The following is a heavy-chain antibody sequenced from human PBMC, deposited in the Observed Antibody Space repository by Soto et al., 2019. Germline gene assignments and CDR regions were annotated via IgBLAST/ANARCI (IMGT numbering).Heavy chain of an antibody. D-gene: IGHD5-18*01. CDR1: GFTFSSYA. CDR2: ISGSGIST. Sequence: QPGGSLRLSCAASGFTFSSYAMTWVRQAPGKGLEWVSSISGSGISTYYADSVKGRFTISRDNAKNSLYLQMDSLRAEDTAVYYCARGKNTAMVPYYFDYWGQGTLVTVS. J-gene: IGHJ4*02. V-gene: IGHV3-23*01. CDR3: ARGKNTAMVPYYFDY.